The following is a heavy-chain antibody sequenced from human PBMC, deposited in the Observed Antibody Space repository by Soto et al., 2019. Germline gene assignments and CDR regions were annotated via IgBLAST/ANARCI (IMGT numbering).Heavy chain of an antibody. J-gene: IGHJ4*02. Sequence: GGSLRLSCAASGFTFSSYSMNWVRQAPGKGLEWVSSISSTTNYIYYGESLKGRLTISRDNAKNSMYLQMNTLRAEDTAVYYCARESEDLSSNLDYWGQGTLVTVSS. V-gene: IGHV3-21*06. CDR1: GFTFSSYS. CDR2: ISSTTNYI. CDR3: ARESEDLSSNLDY.